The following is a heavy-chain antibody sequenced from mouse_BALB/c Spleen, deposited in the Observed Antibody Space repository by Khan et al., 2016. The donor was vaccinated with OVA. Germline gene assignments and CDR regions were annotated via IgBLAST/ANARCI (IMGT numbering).Heavy chain of an antibody. J-gene: IGHJ4*01. V-gene: IGHV5-15*02. CDR3: ARSWAMDY. CDR1: GFTFRDYG. Sequence: EVELVESGGGLVQPGGSRKLSCAASGFTFRDYGMAWVRQAPGKGPEWVAFISSLAYSIYYADTVTGRFTISRGNAKNTLYLEMSSLRSEDTALYYCARSWAMDYWGQGTSVTVSS. CDR2: ISSLAYSI.